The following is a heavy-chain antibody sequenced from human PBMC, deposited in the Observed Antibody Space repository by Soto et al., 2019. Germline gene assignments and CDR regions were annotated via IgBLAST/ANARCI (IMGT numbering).Heavy chain of an antibody. D-gene: IGHD6-19*01. CDR3: AKGVRQWLVTSDFNY. CDR1: GFTFSDYA. Sequence: VQLVESGGGVVQPGRSLRLSCAASGFTFSDYAMHWVRQAPGKGLEWVAVVSHDGRNTHYADSVKGRFTISRDSSKNTVALEMTSLRAEEAAVYYCAKGVRQWLVTSDFNYWGQGALVTVSS. CDR2: VSHDGRNT. J-gene: IGHJ4*02. V-gene: IGHV3-30*18.